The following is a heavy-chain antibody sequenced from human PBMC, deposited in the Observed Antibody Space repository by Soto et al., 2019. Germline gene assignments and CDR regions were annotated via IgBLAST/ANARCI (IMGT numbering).Heavy chain of an antibody. CDR1: GYSFTSYW. Sequence: PGESLKISCKGSGYSFTSYWIGWVRQMPGKGLEWMGIIYPGDSDTRYSPSFQGQVTISADKSISTAYLQWSSLRASDTAMYYCARQGDYDILTGYYSFDYWGQGTLVTVSS. D-gene: IGHD3-9*01. V-gene: IGHV5-51*01. J-gene: IGHJ4*02. CDR2: IYPGDSDT. CDR3: ARQGDYDILTGYYSFDY.